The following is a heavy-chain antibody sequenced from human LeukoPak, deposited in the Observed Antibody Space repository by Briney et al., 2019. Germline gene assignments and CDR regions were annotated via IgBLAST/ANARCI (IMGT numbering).Heavy chain of an antibody. D-gene: IGHD3-9*01. Sequence: ASVKVSCKASGYTFTSYDINWVRQATGQGLEWMGWMNPNSGNTGYAQKFQGRVTMTRNTSISTAYMELSSLRSEDTAVYYCARLSYYGILTGYQAGGNWFDPWGQGTLVTVSS. CDR3: ARLSYYGILTGYQAGGNWFDP. CDR2: MNPNSGNT. J-gene: IGHJ5*02. CDR1: GYTFTSYD. V-gene: IGHV1-8*01.